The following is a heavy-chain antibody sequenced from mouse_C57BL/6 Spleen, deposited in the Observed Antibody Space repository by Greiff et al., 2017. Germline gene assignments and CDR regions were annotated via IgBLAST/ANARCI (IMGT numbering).Heavy chain of an antibody. CDR3: ARGDGYYGSSYEYFDV. J-gene: IGHJ1*03. V-gene: IGHV1-82*01. Sequence: QVQLQQSGPELVKPGASVKISCKASGYAFSSSWMNWVKQRPGKGLEWIGRIYPGDGDTNYNGKFKGKATLTANKSSSTAYMQLSSLTSEDSAVYFCARGDGYYGSSYEYFDVWGTGTTVTVSS. CDR1: GYAFSSSW. D-gene: IGHD1-1*01. CDR2: IYPGDGDT.